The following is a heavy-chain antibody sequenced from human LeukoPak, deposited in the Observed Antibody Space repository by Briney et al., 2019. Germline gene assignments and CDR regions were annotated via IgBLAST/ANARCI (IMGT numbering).Heavy chain of an antibody. J-gene: IGHJ4*02. CDR2: INPNSGGT. CDR3: ARDPRRWELLGFDY. Sequence: GASVKVSCKASGYTFTGYYMHWVRQAPGQGLEWMGWINPNSGGTNYAQKFQGRVTMTRDTSISTAYMELSRLRSDDTAVYYCARDPRRWELLGFDYWGQGTLVTVSS. V-gene: IGHV1-2*02. CDR1: GYTFTGYY. D-gene: IGHD1-26*01.